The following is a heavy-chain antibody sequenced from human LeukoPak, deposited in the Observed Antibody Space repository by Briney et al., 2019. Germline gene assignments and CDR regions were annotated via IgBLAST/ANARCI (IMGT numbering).Heavy chain of an antibody. CDR2: IIPIFGTA. V-gene: IGHV1-69*13. CDR1: GGTFSSYA. Sequence: GASVKVSCKASGGTFSSYAISWVRQAPGQGLEWMGGIIPIFGTANYAQKFQGRVTITADESTSTAYMELSSLRSEDTAVYYCARGPELTGYFDLWGRGTLVTVSS. D-gene: IGHD4/OR15-4a*01. J-gene: IGHJ2*01. CDR3: ARGPELTGYFDL.